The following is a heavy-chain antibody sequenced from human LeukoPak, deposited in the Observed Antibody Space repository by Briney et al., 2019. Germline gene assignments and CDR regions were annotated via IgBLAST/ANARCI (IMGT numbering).Heavy chain of an antibody. V-gene: IGHV3-15*01. Sequence: PGGSLRLSCADSGFTSSKARLSSVRDAPGKGEEWGGRIKSKTKGGTTDYAAPVKGRFTISRDDSKNTLYLQMNSLKTEDTAVYYCTTVLVVFAYHYYDSSGISPGYWGQGTLVTVSS. CDR1: GFTSSKAR. CDR2: IKSKTKGGTT. D-gene: IGHD3-22*01. CDR3: TTVLVVFAYHYYDSSGISPGY. J-gene: IGHJ4*02.